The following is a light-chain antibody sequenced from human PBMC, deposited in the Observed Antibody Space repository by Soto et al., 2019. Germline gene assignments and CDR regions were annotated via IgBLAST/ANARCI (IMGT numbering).Light chain of an antibody. V-gene: IGLV1-47*02. CDR1: SSNVGSNP. CDR2: SND. J-gene: IGLJ2*01. Sequence: QSALTQPPSASGAPGQRVTISCSGGSSNVGSNPVTWYQQLPGTAPRLLIYSNDQRPSGVPDRFSGSKSGTSASLAISGLRPEDEATYYCSTWDDSLSSVLFGGGTQLTVL. CDR3: STWDDSLSSVL.